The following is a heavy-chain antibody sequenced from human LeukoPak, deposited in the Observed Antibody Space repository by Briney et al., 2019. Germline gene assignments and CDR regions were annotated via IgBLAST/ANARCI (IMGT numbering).Heavy chain of an antibody. CDR3: ARAGSWFLDY. CDR1: SDSITTNW. J-gene: IGHJ4*02. CDR2: IYHSGST. V-gene: IGHV4-4*02. D-gene: IGHD3-10*01. Sequence: SGTLSLTCAVSSDSITTNWWSWVRQPPGKGLEWIGEIYHSGSTNYNPSLKSRVTLSADTSKNQLSLNLNSVTAADTAVYYCARAGSWFLDYWGQGTLVTVSS.